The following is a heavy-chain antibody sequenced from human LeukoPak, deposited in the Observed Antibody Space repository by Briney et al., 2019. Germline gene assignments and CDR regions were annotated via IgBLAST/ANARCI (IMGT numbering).Heavy chain of an antibody. Sequence: SCKASGGTFSSYAMHWVRQAPGKGLEYVSAIGSNGGSTYYADSVKGRFTISRDNSKNTLYLQMSSLRAEDTPVYYCVKEDDSGYENWGQGTLVTVSS. CDR2: IGSNGGST. D-gene: IGHD5-12*01. V-gene: IGHV3-64D*06. J-gene: IGHJ4*02. CDR3: VKEDDSGYEN. CDR1: GGTFSSYA.